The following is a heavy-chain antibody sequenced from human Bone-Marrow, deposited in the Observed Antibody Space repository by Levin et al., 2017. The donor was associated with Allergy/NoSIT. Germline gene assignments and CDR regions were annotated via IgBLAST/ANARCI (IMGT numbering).Heavy chain of an antibody. J-gene: IGHJ5*02. D-gene: IGHD3-22*01. Sequence: PSQTLSLTCAVYGGSFSGYYWSWIRQPPGKGLEWIGEINHSGSTNYNPSLKSRVTISVDTSKNQFSLKLSSVTAADTAVYYCARGRITMIVVTTGWWFDPWGQGTLVTVSS. CDR1: GGSFSGYY. CDR3: ARGRITMIVVTTGWWFDP. CDR2: INHSGST. V-gene: IGHV4-34*01.